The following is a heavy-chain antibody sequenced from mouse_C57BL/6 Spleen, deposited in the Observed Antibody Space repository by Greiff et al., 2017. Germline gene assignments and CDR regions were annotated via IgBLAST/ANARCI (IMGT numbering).Heavy chain of an antibody. CDR2: ISYDGSN. V-gene: IGHV3-6*01. D-gene: IGHD1-1*01. CDR3: ARGGDYYASYYFDY. CDR1: GYSITSGYY. J-gene: IGHJ2*01. Sequence: EVKLMESGPGLVKPSQSLSLTCSVTGYSITSGYYWNWIRQFPGNKLEWMGYISYDGSNNYNPSLKNRISITRDTSKNQFFLKLNSVTTEDTATYYCARGGDYYASYYFDYWGQGTTLTVSS.